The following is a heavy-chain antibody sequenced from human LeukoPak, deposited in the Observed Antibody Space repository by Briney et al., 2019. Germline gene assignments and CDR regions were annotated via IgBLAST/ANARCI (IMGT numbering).Heavy chain of an antibody. CDR3: TSPWWTNYYMDV. CDR1: GFTFSGSA. Sequence: GGSLRLSCAASGFTFSGSAMHWVRQASGKGLEWVGRIRSRANSYATAYAASVKGRFTISRDDSKNTAYLQMNSLKTEDTAVYYCTSPWWTNYYMDVWGKGTTVTVSS. CDR2: IRSRANSYAT. D-gene: IGHD2-15*01. J-gene: IGHJ6*03. V-gene: IGHV3-73*01.